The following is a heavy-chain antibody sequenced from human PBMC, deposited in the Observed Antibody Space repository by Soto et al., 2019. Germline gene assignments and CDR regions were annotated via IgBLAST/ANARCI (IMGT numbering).Heavy chain of an antibody. J-gene: IGHJ3*01. D-gene: IGHD3-22*01. CDR3: AGHDYSDRAFDL. Sequence: SETLSLTCSVSGGSVGSGAYYWSWLRQPPGNALEWIGYIQYSGDTNYNSSLKSRVTISVDMSRNRFSLKLTSVTAADTAFYYCAGHDYSDRAFDLWGQGTMGTVSS. CDR2: IQYSGDT. V-gene: IGHV4-61*08. CDR1: GGSVGSGAYY.